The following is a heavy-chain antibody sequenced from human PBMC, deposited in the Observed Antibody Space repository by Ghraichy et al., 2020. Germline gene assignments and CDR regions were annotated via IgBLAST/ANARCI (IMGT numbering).Heavy chain of an antibody. D-gene: IGHD3-10*01. CDR2: ISGAGGTT. V-gene: IGHV3-23*01. J-gene: IGHJ4*02. CDR3: ARCLLEPGTCYFDY. CDR1: GLTFSNYA. Sequence: GGSLRLSCEASGLTFSNYAMTWIRQAPGKGVEWVSGISGAGGTTYYADSVKGRLTVSRDNSKSTLYLQMDHLRAEDAAVYYCARCLLEPGTCYFDYWGQGTLVTVSS.